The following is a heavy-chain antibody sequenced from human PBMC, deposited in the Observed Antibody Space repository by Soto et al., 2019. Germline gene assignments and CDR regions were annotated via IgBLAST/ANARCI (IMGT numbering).Heavy chain of an antibody. CDR3: ASTTPVTDRGQDYYDSSGYYVRLDY. CDR2: IIPIFGTA. CDR1: GGTFSSYA. D-gene: IGHD3-22*01. Sequence: ASVKVSCKASGGTFSSYAISWVRQAPGQGLEWMGGIIPIFGTANYAQKFQGRVTITADESTSTAYMELSSLRSEDTAVYYCASTTPVTDRGQDYYDSSGYYVRLDYWGQGTLVTVSS. V-gene: IGHV1-69*13. J-gene: IGHJ4*02.